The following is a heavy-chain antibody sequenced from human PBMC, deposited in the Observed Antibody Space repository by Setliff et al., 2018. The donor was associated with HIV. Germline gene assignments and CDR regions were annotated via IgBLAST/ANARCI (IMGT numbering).Heavy chain of an antibody. CDR1: GFTFSYYS. D-gene: IGHD3-10*01. CDR2: ITSNTDYI. CDR3: AKGADYYGSGSYKDY. V-gene: IGHV3-21*01. Sequence: GGSLRLSCAASGFTFSYYSMNWVRQAPGKGLEWVSSITSNTDYISYADSVKGRFTISRDNTKNSLYLQMNSLRAEDTAVYYCAKGADYYGSGSYKDYWGQGTLVTVSS. J-gene: IGHJ4*02.